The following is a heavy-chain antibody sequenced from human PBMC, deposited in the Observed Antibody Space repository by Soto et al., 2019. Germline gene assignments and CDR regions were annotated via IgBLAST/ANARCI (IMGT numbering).Heavy chain of an antibody. CDR3: ARVGITMVRGYFDY. Sequence: SETLSLTCAVYGGSFSGYYWSWIRQPPGKGLEWIGEINHSGSTNYNPSLKSRVTISVDTSKNQFSLKLSSVTAADTAVYYCARVGITMVRGYFDYWGQGTLVTVSS. CDR2: INHSGST. J-gene: IGHJ4*02. CDR1: GGSFSGYY. D-gene: IGHD3-10*01. V-gene: IGHV4-34*01.